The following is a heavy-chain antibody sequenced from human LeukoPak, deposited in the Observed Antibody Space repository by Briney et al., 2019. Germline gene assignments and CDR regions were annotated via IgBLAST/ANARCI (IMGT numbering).Heavy chain of an antibody. CDR1: GFTFSSYS. V-gene: IGHV3-48*01. J-gene: IGHJ4*02. CDR2: ISSSSSTI. CDR3: ARARYDYGDFYFDY. Sequence: GGSLRLSCAASGFTFSSYSMNWVRQAPGKGLEWVSYISSSSSTIYYADSVKGRFTISRDNAKNSLYLQMNSLRAEDTAVYYCARARYDYGDFYFDYWGQGTLVTVSS. D-gene: IGHD4-17*01.